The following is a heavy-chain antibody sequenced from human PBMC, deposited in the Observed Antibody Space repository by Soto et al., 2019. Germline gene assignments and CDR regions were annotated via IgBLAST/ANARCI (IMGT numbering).Heavy chain of an antibody. J-gene: IGHJ4*02. CDR2: SHQSGNT. CDR1: GVSIGSHDW. Sequence: QVQLQESGPVLVKPSGTLSLTCAVSGVSIGSHDWWTWVRQPPGKGLEWIGESHQSGNTNYNSSLESRVTISLDKSKNHFSLQLSSVTVADTAEYYCATRDTGRVYWGQGTLVTVSS. D-gene: IGHD5-18*01. CDR3: ATRDTGRVY. V-gene: IGHV4-4*02.